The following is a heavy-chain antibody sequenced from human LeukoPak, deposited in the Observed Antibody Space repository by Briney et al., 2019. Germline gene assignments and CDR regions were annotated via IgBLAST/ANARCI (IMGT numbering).Heavy chain of an antibody. J-gene: IGHJ4*02. CDR1: GFTFTNAW. V-gene: IGHV3-15*01. Sequence: GGSLRLSCAASGFTFTNAWMTWVRQAPGKGLEWVGRIKSKGGGETTDYAAPVKGRFSMSRDDSKATMYLQMYSLEAEDTAVYYCTTDLGLTMIRGVIVDWGQGALVTVSS. D-gene: IGHD3-10*01. CDR3: TTDLGLTMIRGVIVD. CDR2: IKSKGGGETT.